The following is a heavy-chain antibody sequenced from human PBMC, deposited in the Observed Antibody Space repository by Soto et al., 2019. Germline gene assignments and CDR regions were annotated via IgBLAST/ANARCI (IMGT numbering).Heavy chain of an antibody. Sequence: QVQLVESGGGVVQPGRSLRLSCAASGFTFSSYGMHWVRQAPGKGLEWVAVISYDGSNKYYADSVKGRFTISRDNSKNTLYLQTNSLRAEDTAVYYCAKDNPSIVVLPAAVEGSYFQHWGQGTLFTVSS. J-gene: IGHJ1*01. D-gene: IGHD2-2*01. CDR1: GFTFSSYG. CDR3: AKDNPSIVVLPAAVEGSYFQH. CDR2: ISYDGSNK. V-gene: IGHV3-30*18.